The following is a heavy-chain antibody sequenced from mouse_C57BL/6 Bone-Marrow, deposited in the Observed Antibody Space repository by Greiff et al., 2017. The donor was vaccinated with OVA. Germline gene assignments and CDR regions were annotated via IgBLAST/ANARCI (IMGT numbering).Heavy chain of an antibody. CDR2: IHPNSGST. Sequence: VQLQQPGAELVKPGASVKLSCKTSGYTFTSYWMHWVKQRPGQGLEWIGVIHPNSGSTNYNEKFKSKATLTVDKSSSTAYMQLSSLTSEDSAVYYCARGGFYYSHYVGWYFDVWGTGTTVTVSS. D-gene: IGHD2-5*01. CDR1: GYTFTSYW. V-gene: IGHV1-64*01. J-gene: IGHJ1*03. CDR3: ARGGFYYSHYVGWYFDV.